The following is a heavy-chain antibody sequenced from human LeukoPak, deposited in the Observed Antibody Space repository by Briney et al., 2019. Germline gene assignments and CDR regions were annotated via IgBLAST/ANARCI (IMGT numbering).Heavy chain of an antibody. CDR2: ISSSSSYI. Sequence: PGRSLRLSCAASGFTFSNYDMHWVRQAPGKGLEWVSSISSSSSYIYYADSVKGRFTISRDNAKNSLYLQMNSLRAEDTAVYYCARLVGAIDYWGQGTLVTVSS. J-gene: IGHJ4*02. D-gene: IGHD1-26*01. CDR3: ARLVGAIDY. V-gene: IGHV3-21*01. CDR1: GFTFSNYD.